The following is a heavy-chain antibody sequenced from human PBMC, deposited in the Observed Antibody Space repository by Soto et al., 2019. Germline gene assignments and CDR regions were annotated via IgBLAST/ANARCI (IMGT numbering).Heavy chain of an antibody. Sequence: SWLRQPPGKALEWLAVIYWDDSKHYSPSLRSRLTITKDTSKNQVVLTMTNMDPMDTGTYYCAHKGPEDWPLDYWGQGTLVTVS. D-gene: IGHD3-9*01. CDR2: IYWDDSK. CDR3: AHKGPEDWPLDY. J-gene: IGHJ4*02. V-gene: IGHV2-5*08.